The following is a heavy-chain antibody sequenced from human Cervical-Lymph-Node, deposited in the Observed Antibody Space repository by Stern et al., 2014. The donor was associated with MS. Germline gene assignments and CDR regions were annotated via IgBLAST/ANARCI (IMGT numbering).Heavy chain of an antibody. D-gene: IGHD1-14*01. Sequence: QLQLQESGPGLVKPSQTLSLTCTVSGGYISSGGYYWSWIRQHPGKGLEWIGYIYYTGSTYYNPSLQSRVSISLDTSKNQFSLKLTSVTAADTAVYYCVRDEGMKGSDCWGQGTLVTVSS. J-gene: IGHJ4*02. CDR3: VRDEGMKGSDC. CDR1: GGYISSGGYY. CDR2: IYYTGST. V-gene: IGHV4-31*03.